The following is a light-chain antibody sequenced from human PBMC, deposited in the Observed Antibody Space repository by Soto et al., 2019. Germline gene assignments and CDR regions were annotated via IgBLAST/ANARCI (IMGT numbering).Light chain of an antibody. CDR1: QTIDSY. CDR3: QQTRSGIT. Sequence: DIQLTQSPPSLSATVGDRVTITCRASQTIDSYLNWFQQKPGMAPKLLIYAASKLQSGVPSRFRGSGSGTDFTLTIDTLQPDDFASYYCQQTRSGITFGQGTRLE. J-gene: IGKJ5*01. V-gene: IGKV1-39*01. CDR2: AAS.